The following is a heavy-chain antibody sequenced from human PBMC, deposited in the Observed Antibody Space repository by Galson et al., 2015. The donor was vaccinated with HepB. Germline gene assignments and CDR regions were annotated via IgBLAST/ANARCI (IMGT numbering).Heavy chain of an antibody. CDR1: GYTFTSYY. Sequence: SVKVSCKASGYTFTSYYMHWVRQAPGQGLEWMGIINPSGGSTSYAQKFQGGVTMTRDTSTSTVYMELSSLRSEDTAVYYCARDLPYSSSAEYYYYGMDVWGQGTTVTVSS. D-gene: IGHD6-6*01. V-gene: IGHV1-46*01. J-gene: IGHJ6*02. CDR3: ARDLPYSSSAEYYYYGMDV. CDR2: INPSGGST.